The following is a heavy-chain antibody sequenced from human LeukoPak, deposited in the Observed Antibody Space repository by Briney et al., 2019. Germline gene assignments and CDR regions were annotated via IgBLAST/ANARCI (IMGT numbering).Heavy chain of an antibody. D-gene: IGHD3-16*02. J-gene: IGHJ3*02. Sequence: ASVKVSCKASGYTFTGYSIYWVRQTPGQKLEWMGWINPKTGTANSAQKFQGRVTMTRDTSISTVYMEVRSLRSDDTAVYYCARDRRRKYDYVWGSYRYAFDIWGQGTMVTVSS. V-gene: IGHV1-2*02. CDR1: GYTFTGYS. CDR3: ARDRRRKYDYVWGSYRYAFDI. CDR2: INPKTGTA.